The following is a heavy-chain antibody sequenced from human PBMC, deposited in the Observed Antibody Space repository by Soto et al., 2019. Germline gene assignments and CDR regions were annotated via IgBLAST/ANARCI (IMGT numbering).Heavy chain of an antibody. CDR2: INAGNGNT. J-gene: IGHJ6*02. V-gene: IGHV1-3*01. CDR1: GYTFTSYA. D-gene: IGHD3-3*01. Sequence: GASVKVSCKASGYTFTSYAMHWVRQAPGQRLEWMGWINAGNGNTKYSQKFQGRVTITRDTSASTAYMELSSLRSEDTAVYYCAREAGVLRSLEWSPFPMDVWGQGTTVTVSS. CDR3: AREAGVLRSLEWSPFPMDV.